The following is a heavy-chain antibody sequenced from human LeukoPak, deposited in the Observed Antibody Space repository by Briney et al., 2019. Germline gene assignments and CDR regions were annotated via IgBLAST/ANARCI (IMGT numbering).Heavy chain of an antibody. Sequence: SETLSLTCTVSGGSISSYYWSWIRQPPGKGLEWIGYIYYSGSTNYNPSLKSRVTISVDTSKNQFSLKLSSVTAADTAVNYCARDLRRCGYCSGGSCYSSSYFDYWGQGTLVTVSS. CDR2: IYYSGST. J-gene: IGHJ4*02. V-gene: IGHV4-59*01. CDR1: GGSISSYY. D-gene: IGHD2-15*01. CDR3: ARDLRRCGYCSGGSCYSSSYFDY.